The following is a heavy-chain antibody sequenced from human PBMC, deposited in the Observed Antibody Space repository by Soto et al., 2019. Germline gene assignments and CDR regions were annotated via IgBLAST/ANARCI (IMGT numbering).Heavy chain of an antibody. CDR1: GFTFSSYS. V-gene: IGHV3-48*02. CDR2: ISSSSSTI. CDR3: ARGLYYYDSSGYWGY. D-gene: IGHD3-22*01. Sequence: EVQLVESGGGLVQPGGSLRLSCAASGFTFSSYSMNWVRQAPGKGLEWVSYISSSSSTIYYADSVTGRFTISRDNAKNSLYLQMNSLRDEDTAVYYCARGLYYYDSSGYWGYWGQGTLVTVSS. J-gene: IGHJ4*02.